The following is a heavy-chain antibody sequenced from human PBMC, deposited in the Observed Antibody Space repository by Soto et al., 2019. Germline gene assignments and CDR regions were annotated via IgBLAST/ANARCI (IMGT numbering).Heavy chain of an antibody. V-gene: IGHV4-59*01. CDR3: ARFERCSGDICYYLDY. J-gene: IGHJ4*02. CDR2: VYYSGST. D-gene: IGHD2-15*01. CDR1: SGSMIPYY. Sequence: PSETLSLTCTVSSGSMIPYYWSWIRQPPWKGLEWLGNVYYSGSTSYNVSLKSRVTISVDTSRNQFSLKLSSVTAADTAVYYCARFERCSGDICYYLDYWGQGTLVTVSS.